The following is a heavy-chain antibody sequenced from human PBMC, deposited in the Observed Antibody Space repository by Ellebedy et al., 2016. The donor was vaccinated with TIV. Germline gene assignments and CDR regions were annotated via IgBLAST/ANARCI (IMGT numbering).Heavy chain of an antibody. J-gene: IGHJ4*02. CDR3: ARDMVQGMVARYLWFDY. CDR2: ISAYTGDT. V-gene: IGHV1-18*01. D-gene: IGHD5-12*01. Sequence: ASVKVSCKASGYTFTSYGISWVRQAPGQGLEWMGWISAYTGDTKYAQRFQGRLTVTTDTSTSTAYLELRSLRSDDTAVYYCARDMVQGMVARYLWFDYWGQGTLVTVSS. CDR1: GYTFTSYG.